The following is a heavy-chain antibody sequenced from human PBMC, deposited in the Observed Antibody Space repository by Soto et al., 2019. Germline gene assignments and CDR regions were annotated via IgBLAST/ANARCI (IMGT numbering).Heavy chain of an antibody. CDR2: IYYSGST. CDR3: ARLHWGGSANIWQNYFDD. V-gene: IGHV4-39*01. D-gene: IGHD3-10*01. J-gene: IGHJ4*02. CDR1: SGSISSSSYH. Sequence: PSETLSLTCTVSSGSISSSSYHWGWIRQPPGKGLEWIGNIYYSGSTYYNPSLKSRIAISVDTSKNQFSLKLSSVTAADTAVYYCARLHWGGSANIWQNYFDDWGQGTQVNVSS.